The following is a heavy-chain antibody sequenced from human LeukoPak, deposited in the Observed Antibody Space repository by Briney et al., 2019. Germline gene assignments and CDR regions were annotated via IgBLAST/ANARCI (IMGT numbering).Heavy chain of an antibody. CDR1: GFTFSNYW. Sequence: GGSLRLSCAASGFTFSNYWMHWVRQAPGKGLEWVANIKGDESEKYYVDSVKGRFTISRDNAKNSLYLQMNSLRGEDTAVYYCARDRRDSSGWTPFDYWGQGTLVTVSS. CDR2: IKGDESEK. D-gene: IGHD6-19*01. CDR3: ARDRRDSSGWTPFDY. J-gene: IGHJ4*02. V-gene: IGHV3-7*01.